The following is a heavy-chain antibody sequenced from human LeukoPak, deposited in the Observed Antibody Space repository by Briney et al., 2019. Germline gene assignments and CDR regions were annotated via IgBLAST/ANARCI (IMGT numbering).Heavy chain of an antibody. J-gene: IGHJ4*02. V-gene: IGHV4-59*01. CDR2: IYYSGST. Sequence: SETLSLTCTVSGGSIISYYWSWIRQPPGKGLEWIGNIYYSGSTNYNASLKSRVTISVDTSNNKFSLKMSSVTAADTAVYYCASYSGSFGVWGQGTPVTVSS. CDR3: ASYSGSFGV. CDR1: GGSIISYY. D-gene: IGHD1-26*01.